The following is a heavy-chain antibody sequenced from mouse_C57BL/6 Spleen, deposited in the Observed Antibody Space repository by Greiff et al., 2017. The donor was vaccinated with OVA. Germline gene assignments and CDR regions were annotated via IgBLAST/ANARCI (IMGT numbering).Heavy chain of an antibody. CDR2: IYPGDGDT. J-gene: IGHJ4*01. CDR3: ARGYSNFYYYAMDY. Sequence: QVQLKESGAELVKPGASVKISCKASGYAFSSYWMNWVKQRPGKGLEWIGQIYPGDGDTNYNGKFKGKATLTADKSSSTAYMQLSSLTSEDSAVYFCARGYSNFYYYAMDYWGQGTSVTVSS. D-gene: IGHD2-5*01. CDR1: GYAFSSYW. V-gene: IGHV1-80*01.